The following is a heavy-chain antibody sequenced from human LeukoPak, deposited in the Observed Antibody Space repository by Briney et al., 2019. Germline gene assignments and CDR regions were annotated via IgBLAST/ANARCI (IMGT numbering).Heavy chain of an antibody. V-gene: IGHV4-34*01. D-gene: IGHD6-13*01. CDR1: GGSFSGYY. Sequence: SETLSLTCAVYGGSFSGYYWSWIRQPPGKGLEWIGEINHSGSTNYNPSLRSRVTVSVHTSKNQLSLKLSSVTAADTAVYYCARVPAAGTGPDYWGQGTLVTVSS. CDR2: INHSGST. J-gene: IGHJ4*02. CDR3: ARVPAAGTGPDY.